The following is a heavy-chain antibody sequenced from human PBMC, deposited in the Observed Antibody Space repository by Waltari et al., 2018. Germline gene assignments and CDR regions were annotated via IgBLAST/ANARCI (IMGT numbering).Heavy chain of an antibody. Sequence: AQRHQWGAGLLKASETLSLTCAVYGGSFSGDYWNWTRQPPGKGLEWVGEINHSGSTNYNPSLKSRVTISVDTSKNQFSLRLTSVTAADTSVYYCARGRLSSQLQARGRRGNWFDPWGQGTLVTVSS. V-gene: IGHV4-34*01. CDR2: INHSGST. J-gene: IGHJ5*02. CDR1: GGSFSGDY. D-gene: IGHD3-16*02. CDR3: ARGRLSSQLQARGRRGNWFDP.